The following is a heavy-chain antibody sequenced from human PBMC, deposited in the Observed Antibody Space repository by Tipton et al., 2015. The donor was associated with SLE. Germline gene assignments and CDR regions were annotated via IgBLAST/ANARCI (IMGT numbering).Heavy chain of an antibody. CDR2: VSHTGGT. V-gene: IGHV4-4*08. J-gene: IGHJ4*02. CDR1: CHSVTIYS. D-gene: IGHD1-7*01. CDR3: ASGGGNYSFGF. Sequence: TLSLTCSVSCHSVTIYSLSWFRQTPLQGLEWIGYVSHTGGTNYNPSLKSRVTMSVDTSKNQFSLNLRSVTASDAAVYSCASGGGNYSFGFWGQGTRGTVSS.